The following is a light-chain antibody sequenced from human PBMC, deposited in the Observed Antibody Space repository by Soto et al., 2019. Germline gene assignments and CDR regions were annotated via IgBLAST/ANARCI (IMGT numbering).Light chain of an antibody. CDR3: GTWDSSLSAGV. CDR1: SSNIGNNY. J-gene: IGLJ2*01. Sequence: QSVLTQPPSVSAAPGQKVTISCSGSSSNIGNNYVSWYQEVPGTAPKLLIYDNNKRPSGIPDRFSGSKSGTSATLGITGLRTGDEAEYYCGTWDSSLSAGVFGGGTKLTVL. V-gene: IGLV1-51*01. CDR2: DNN.